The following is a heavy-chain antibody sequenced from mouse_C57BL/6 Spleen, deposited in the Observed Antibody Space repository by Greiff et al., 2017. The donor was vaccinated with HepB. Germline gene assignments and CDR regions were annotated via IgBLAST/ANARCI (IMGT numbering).Heavy chain of an antibody. V-gene: IGHV5-4*01. CDR3: AREGMAGTNY. CDR1: GFTFSSYA. Sequence: EVQGVESGGGLVKPGGSLKLSCAASGFTFSSYAMSWVRQTPEKRLEWVATISDGGSYTYYPDNVKGRFTISRDNAKNNLYLQMSHLKSEDTAMYYCAREGMAGTNYWGQGTTLTVSS. J-gene: IGHJ2*01. D-gene: IGHD4-1*01. CDR2: ISDGGSYT.